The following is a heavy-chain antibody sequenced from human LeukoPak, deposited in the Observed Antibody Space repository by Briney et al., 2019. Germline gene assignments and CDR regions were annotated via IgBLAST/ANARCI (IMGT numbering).Heavy chain of an antibody. V-gene: IGHV3-48*04. Sequence: GGSLRLSCAASGFTFSSYSMNWVRQAPGKGLEWVSYISSSGSTIYYADAVKGRFTISRDNAKNSLYLQMNSLRAEDTAVYYCARTPQYCGGDCYCFDYWGQGTLVTVSS. CDR3: ARTPQYCGGDCYCFDY. CDR2: ISSSGSTI. CDR1: GFTFSSYS. D-gene: IGHD2-21*02. J-gene: IGHJ4*02.